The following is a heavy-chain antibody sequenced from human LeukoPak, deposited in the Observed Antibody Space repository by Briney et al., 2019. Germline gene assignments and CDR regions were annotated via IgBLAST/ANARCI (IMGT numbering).Heavy chain of an antibody. J-gene: IGHJ6*03. V-gene: IGHV4-4*07. CDR3: ARERGYYYYYYMDV. CDR2: IYTSGST. CDR1: GGSISSYY. Sequence: SETLSLTCTVSGGSISSYYWSWIRQPAGKGLEWIGRIYTSGSTNYNPTLKSRVTMSVDTSKNQFSLKLSSVTAADTAVYYCARERGYYYYYYMDVWGKGTTVTVSS.